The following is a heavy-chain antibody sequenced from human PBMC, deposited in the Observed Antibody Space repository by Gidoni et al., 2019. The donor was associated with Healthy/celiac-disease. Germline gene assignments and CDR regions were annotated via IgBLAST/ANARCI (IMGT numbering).Heavy chain of an antibody. CDR3: AKGGSHNYYCYGMDV. V-gene: IGHV3-23*01. CDR1: GFTFSSYA. Sequence: EVQLLESGGGLVQPGGSLRLSCAASGFTFSSYAMSWVRQAPGKGLEWVSVISGSGVSTYYADSVKGRFTVSRDNSKNTLSLQMNSLRPEDTAVYYCAKGGSHNYYCYGMDVWGQGTTVTVSS. CDR2: ISGSGVST. D-gene: IGHD3-10*01. J-gene: IGHJ6*02.